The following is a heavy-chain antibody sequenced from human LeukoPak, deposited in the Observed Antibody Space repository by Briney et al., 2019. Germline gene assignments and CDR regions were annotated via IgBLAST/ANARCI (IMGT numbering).Heavy chain of an antibody. V-gene: IGHV1-2*02. CDR1: GYTFTGYY. CDR3: ARELIEDQNWFDP. J-gene: IGHJ5*02. CDR2: INPNSGGT. Sequence: ASVKVSCKASGYTFTGYYIHWVRQAPGQGLEWMGWINPNSGGTDYAQKFQGRVTMTRDTSISTAYMDLSGLTSDDTAVYFCARELIEDQNWFDPWGQGTLVTVSS. D-gene: IGHD2/OR15-2a*01.